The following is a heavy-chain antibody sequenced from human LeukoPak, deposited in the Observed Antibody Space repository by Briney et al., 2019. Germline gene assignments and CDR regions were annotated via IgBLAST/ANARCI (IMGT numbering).Heavy chain of an antibody. V-gene: IGHV3-23*01. CDR3: AREGVRGSGSYYNVKDY. J-gene: IGHJ4*02. CDR2: ISASGAGT. D-gene: IGHD3-10*01. Sequence: GESLRLSCSVSGFTFSSYAVSWVRQAPGKGLEWVSSISASGAGTHYADSVKGRFTISRDNSKNTLYLQMNSLRAEDTAVYYCAREGVRGSGSYYNVKDYWGQGSLVTVSS. CDR1: GFTFSSYA.